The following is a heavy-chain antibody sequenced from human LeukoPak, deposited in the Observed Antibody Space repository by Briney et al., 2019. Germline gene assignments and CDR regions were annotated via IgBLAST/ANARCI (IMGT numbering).Heavy chain of an antibody. D-gene: IGHD3-9*01. J-gene: IGHJ6*02. Sequence: SETLSLTCTVSGGSISSSSYYWSWIRQPPGKGLEWIGYIYYSGSTNYNPSLKSRVTISVDTSKNQFSLKLSSVTAADTAVYYCAREGYDILTGYPYYYGVDVWGQGTTVTVSS. V-gene: IGHV4-61*01. CDR3: AREGYDILTGYPYYYGVDV. CDR1: GGSISSSSYY. CDR2: IYYSGST.